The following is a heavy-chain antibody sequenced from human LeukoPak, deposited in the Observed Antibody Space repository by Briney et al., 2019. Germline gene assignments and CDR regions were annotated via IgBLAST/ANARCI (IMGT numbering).Heavy chain of an antibody. Sequence: GGSLRLSCAASGFTFSVYSMNWVRQAPGKGLEWVSVIHTGGNTDYADSVKGRFTVSRDNSQNTIYLHMNSLRAEDTAVYYCTGGTAYSGYGGYWGQGTLVTVSS. V-gene: IGHV3-53*01. J-gene: IGHJ4*02. CDR3: TGGTAYSGYGGY. D-gene: IGHD6-25*01. CDR2: IHTGGNT. CDR1: GFTFSVYS.